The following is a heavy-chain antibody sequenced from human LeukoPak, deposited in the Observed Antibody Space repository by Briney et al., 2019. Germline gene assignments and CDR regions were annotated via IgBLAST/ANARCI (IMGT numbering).Heavy chain of an antibody. Sequence: ASVKVSFKASGYTFTGYYMHWVRQAPGQGREWMGWINPNSGGTNYAQKFQGRVTMTSDPSISTAYMELSRLRSDDTAVYYCARDDDSSGYSHDYWGQGTLVTVSS. J-gene: IGHJ4*02. CDR2: INPNSGGT. CDR3: ARDDDSSGYSHDY. CDR1: GYTFTGYY. D-gene: IGHD3-22*01. V-gene: IGHV1-2*02.